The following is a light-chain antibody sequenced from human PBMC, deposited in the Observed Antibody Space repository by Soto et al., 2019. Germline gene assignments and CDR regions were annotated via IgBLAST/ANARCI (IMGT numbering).Light chain of an antibody. Sequence: DIQMTQSPSTLSASVGDRVTITCRASQSISNWLAWYQQKPGKAQNLLIYDAYILESGVQSRFSGSGSGTEFTLTIRSLQPDDFATYYCKQYNSYSSMFGQGTKVDIK. J-gene: IGKJ1*01. CDR3: KQYNSYSSM. V-gene: IGKV1-5*01. CDR2: DAY. CDR1: QSISNW.